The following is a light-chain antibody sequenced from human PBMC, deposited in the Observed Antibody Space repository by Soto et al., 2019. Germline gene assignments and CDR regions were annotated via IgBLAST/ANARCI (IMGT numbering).Light chain of an antibody. V-gene: IGKV3-15*01. CDR1: QSVSNN. Sequence: EIVLTQSPGTLSLSPGERATLSCRASQSVSNNYLAWYQQKPGQAPRLLIYGASTRATGIPARFSGSGSGTEFTLTISSLQSEDFAVYYCQQYNNWPHTFGGGTKVDTK. J-gene: IGKJ4*01. CDR2: GAS. CDR3: QQYNNWPHT.